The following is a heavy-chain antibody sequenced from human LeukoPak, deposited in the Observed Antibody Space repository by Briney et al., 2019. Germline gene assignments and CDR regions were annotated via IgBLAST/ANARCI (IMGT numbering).Heavy chain of an antibody. CDR3: ARGIYGDPVAFDS. V-gene: IGHV3-74*03. J-gene: IGHJ4*02. CDR1: GLTFSSFN. D-gene: IGHD4-17*01. Sequence: GRSLRLSCAASGLTFSSFNMHWVRQAPGKGLVWVSRLKSDGSPAMYADSVQGRFTISRDNASNTVHLLMSSLTVEDTGVYYCARGIYGDPVAFDSWGQGALVTVSS. CDR2: LKSDGSPA.